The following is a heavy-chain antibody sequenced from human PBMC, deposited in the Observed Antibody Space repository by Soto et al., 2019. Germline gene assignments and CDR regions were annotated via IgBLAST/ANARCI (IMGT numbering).Heavy chain of an antibody. CDR2: IIPIFGTA. D-gene: IGHD4-4*01. CDR3: ATRNSNYEAYYYYYGMDV. CDR1: GGTFSSYA. J-gene: IGHJ6*02. Sequence: QVQLVQSGAEVKKPGSSVKVSCKASGGTFSSYAISWVRQAPGQGLEWMGGIIPIFGTANYAQKFQGRVTITADESTSTAYMELSSLRSEDTAVYDCATRNSNYEAYYYYYGMDVWGQGTTVTVSS. V-gene: IGHV1-69*01.